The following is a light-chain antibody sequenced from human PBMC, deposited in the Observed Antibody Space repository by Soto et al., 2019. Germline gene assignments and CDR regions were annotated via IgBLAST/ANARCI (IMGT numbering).Light chain of an antibody. V-gene: IGKV3-15*01. CDR1: QSVTSN. J-gene: IGKJ5*01. Sequence: EIVMRQSPATLSVSPGDRSTLSCRASQSVTSNLAWYQQKPGQAPRLLIYGASTRASGLPARFSGSGSGTEFTLTISSLQSEDFAVYYCQQYYNWPPRVTFGQGTRLEIK. CDR3: QQYYNWPPRVT. CDR2: GAS.